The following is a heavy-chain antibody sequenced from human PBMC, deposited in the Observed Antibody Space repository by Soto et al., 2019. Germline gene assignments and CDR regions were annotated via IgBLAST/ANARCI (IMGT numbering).Heavy chain of an antibody. CDR2: IYYSGST. D-gene: IGHD3-3*01. Sequence: PSETLSLTCTVSGGSISTFYWSWIRQPPGKGLEWIGYIYYSGSTNYNTSLKSRVTISVDTSKNQFSLKLTSVTAADTAVYYCARKYDFWSGSILSNWFDPWGQGTLVTVSS. J-gene: IGHJ5*02. CDR1: GGSISTFY. V-gene: IGHV4-59*01. CDR3: ARKYDFWSGSILSNWFDP.